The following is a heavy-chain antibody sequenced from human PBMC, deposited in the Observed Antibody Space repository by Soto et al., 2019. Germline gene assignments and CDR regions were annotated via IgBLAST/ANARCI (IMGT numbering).Heavy chain of an antibody. CDR1: GYTLTGYY. Sequence: QVQLVQSGAEVKKPGASVKVSCKASGYTLTGYYMHWVRQAPGQGLEWMGWINPNSGGTNYAQKFQGWVNMTRDTPISTAYMELSRLRSDDTAVYYCARGVVVVAATGGADYWGQGTLVTVSS. CDR2: INPNSGGT. V-gene: IGHV1-2*04. D-gene: IGHD2-15*01. J-gene: IGHJ4*02. CDR3: ARGVVVVAATGGADY.